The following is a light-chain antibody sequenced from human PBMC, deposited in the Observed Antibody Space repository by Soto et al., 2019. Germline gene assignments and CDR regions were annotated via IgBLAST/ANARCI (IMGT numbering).Light chain of an antibody. CDR2: GAS. Sequence: EIVLTQSPGTLSLSPGERATLSCRASQSVASIYLAWYQQKPGQAPRLLIYGASSRATGIPDRFSGSGSGTDFTLTISRLEPEDFAVYYCQQYSDSPQTFGQGTKVEIK. V-gene: IGKV3-20*01. CDR1: QSVASIY. CDR3: QQYSDSPQT. J-gene: IGKJ1*01.